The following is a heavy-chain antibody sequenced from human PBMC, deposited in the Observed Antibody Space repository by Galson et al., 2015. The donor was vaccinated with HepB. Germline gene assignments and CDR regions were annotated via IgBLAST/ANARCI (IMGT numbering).Heavy chain of an antibody. CDR1: GYTFTSYG. CDR2: ISAYNGNT. Sequence: SVKVSCKASGYTFTSYGITWVRQAPGQGLEWMGWISAYNGNTNYAHKLQGRVTMTTDTSTSTAYMELRSLRSDDTAVYYCARDQVDYYDSSGYYFDYWGQGTLVTVSS. CDR3: ARDQVDYYDSSGYYFDY. D-gene: IGHD3-22*01. V-gene: IGHV1-18*01. J-gene: IGHJ4*02.